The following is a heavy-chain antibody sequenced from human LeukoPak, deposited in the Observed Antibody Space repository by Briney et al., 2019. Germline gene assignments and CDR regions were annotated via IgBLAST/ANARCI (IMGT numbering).Heavy chain of an antibody. V-gene: IGHV4-34*01. CDR2: INHSGST. Sequence: SETLSLTCAVYGGSFSGYYWSWIRQPPGKGLEWIGEINHSGSTNYNPSLKSRVTISVDTSKNQFSLKLSSVTAADTAVYYCARGSTYYDFWSGYYVPKNFDYWGQGTLVTVSS. CDR1: GGSFSGYY. D-gene: IGHD3-3*01. J-gene: IGHJ4*02. CDR3: ARGSTYYDFWSGYYVPKNFDY.